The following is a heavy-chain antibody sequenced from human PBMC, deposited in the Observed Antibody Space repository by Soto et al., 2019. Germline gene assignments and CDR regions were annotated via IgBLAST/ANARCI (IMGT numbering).Heavy chain of an antibody. D-gene: IGHD4-4*01. CDR2: ISGSGGST. Sequence: SLRLSCAASGFTFSSYAMSWVRQAPGRGLEWVSAISGSGGSTYYADSVKGRFTISRDNSKNTLYLQMNSLRAEDTAVYYCAKWITTYNWFDPWGQGTLVTVSS. CDR3: AKWITTYNWFDP. V-gene: IGHV3-23*01. CDR1: GFTFSSYA. J-gene: IGHJ5*02.